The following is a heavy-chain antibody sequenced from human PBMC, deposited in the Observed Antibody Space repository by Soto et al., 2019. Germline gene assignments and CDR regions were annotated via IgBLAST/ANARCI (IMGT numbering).Heavy chain of an antibody. CDR3: ARPLSGVAGNFDY. J-gene: IGHJ4*02. CDR1: GYSFTSYW. D-gene: IGHD6-19*01. V-gene: IGHV5-51*01. Sequence: GESLKISFKGSGYSFTSYWIGWVRQMPGKGLEWMGIIHPGDSDTRYSPPFQGQVTISADKSIKIAYLQWSSLKASDTAMYYCARPLSGVAGNFDYWGQGTLVTVSS. CDR2: IHPGDSDT.